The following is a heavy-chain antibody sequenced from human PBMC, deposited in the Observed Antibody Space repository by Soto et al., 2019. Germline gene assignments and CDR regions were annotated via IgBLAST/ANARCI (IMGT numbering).Heavy chain of an antibody. V-gene: IGHV3-23*01. CDR3: AKADFDYLLSYFDY. J-gene: IGHJ4*02. D-gene: IGHD3-9*01. Sequence: EVQVLESGGGLVQPGGSLRLSCAASGFPFDNFAMGWVRQAPGKGLEWVSGISGSGAHVSYADSVKGRFAVSRDNSKNTVFLQMTSLRAEDTAIYYCAKADFDYLLSYFDYWGQGTPVTVSS. CDR1: GFPFDNFA. CDR2: ISGSGAHV.